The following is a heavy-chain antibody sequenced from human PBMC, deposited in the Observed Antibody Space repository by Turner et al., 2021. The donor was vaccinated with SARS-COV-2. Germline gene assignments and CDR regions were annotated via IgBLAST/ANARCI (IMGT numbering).Heavy chain of an antibody. V-gene: IGHV4-39*01. J-gene: IGHJ6*02. CDR2: IYYSGST. D-gene: IGHD1-26*01. CDR1: GGTISSSSYY. CDR3: AGEVVVLTTTHYGMDV. Sequence: QLQLQESGPGLVKRSETLSLTCTVSGGTISSSSYYWGWIRQPPGKGLEWIGSIYYSGSTYYNPSLKSRVTISVDTSKNQFSLKLSSVTAADTAVYYCAGEVVVLTTTHYGMDVWGQGTTVTVSS.